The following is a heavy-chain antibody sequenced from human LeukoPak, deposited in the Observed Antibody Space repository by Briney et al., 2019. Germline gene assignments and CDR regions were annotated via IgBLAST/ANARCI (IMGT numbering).Heavy chain of an antibody. Sequence: GGSLRLSCAASGFTFSSYAMHWVRQAPGKGLEYVSAISSNGGSTYYANPVKGRFTISRDNSKNTLYLQMGSLRAEDMAVYYCARDREFRGSYYFDYWGQGTLVTVSS. CDR2: ISSNGGST. J-gene: IGHJ4*02. V-gene: IGHV3-64*01. CDR3: ARDREFRGSYYFDY. CDR1: GFTFSSYA. D-gene: IGHD1-26*01.